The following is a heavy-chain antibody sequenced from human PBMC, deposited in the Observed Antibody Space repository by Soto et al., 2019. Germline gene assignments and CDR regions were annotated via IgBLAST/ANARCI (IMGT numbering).Heavy chain of an antibody. V-gene: IGHV3-23*01. CDR2: ISGRGGST. D-gene: IGHD6-19*01. Sequence: EVQLLESGGGLVQPGGSLRLSCAASGFTFSTYAMSWVRQAPGKGLDWVSAISGRGGSTYYADSVKGRFTISRDNSKNTLYLQMNSLRAEDTAVYYCAKDPRIGIAVAGVFDYWGQGTLVTVSS. J-gene: IGHJ4*02. CDR3: AKDPRIGIAVAGVFDY. CDR1: GFTFSTYA.